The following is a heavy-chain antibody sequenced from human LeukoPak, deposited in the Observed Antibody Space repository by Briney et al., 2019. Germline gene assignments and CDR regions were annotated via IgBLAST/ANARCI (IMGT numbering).Heavy chain of an antibody. CDR2: ISGSGGST. CDR3: AKRDGIAAAGTHAFDI. J-gene: IGHJ3*02. Sequence: PGGSLRLSCAASGFTFSRYAMSWVRQAPGKGLEWVSAISGSGGSTYYADSVKGRFTISRDNSKNTLYLQMNSLRAEDTAVYYCAKRDGIAAAGTHAFDIWGQGTMVTVSS. D-gene: IGHD6-13*01. V-gene: IGHV3-23*01. CDR1: GFTFSRYA.